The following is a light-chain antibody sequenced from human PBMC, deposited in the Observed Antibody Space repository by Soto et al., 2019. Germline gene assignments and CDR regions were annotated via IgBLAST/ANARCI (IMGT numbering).Light chain of an antibody. CDR3: QQYKNWPPLT. CDR2: GAF. Sequence: EIVMTQSPATLSVSPGETATLSCRASQSVSYNLAWYQQKPRQGPRLVIYGAFSRATGIPARFSGSGSGTEFTLTISSLQSEDFAVYYCQQYKNWPPLTFGGGTKVEIK. CDR1: QSVSYN. J-gene: IGKJ4*01. V-gene: IGKV3-15*01.